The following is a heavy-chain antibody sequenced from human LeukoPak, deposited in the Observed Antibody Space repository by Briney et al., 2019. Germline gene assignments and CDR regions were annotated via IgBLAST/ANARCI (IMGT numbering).Heavy chain of an antibody. CDR3: ARHHPVYHWFDP. CDR2: ISSNSHT. V-gene: IGHV3-21*06. CDR1: GFTFSFYA. D-gene: IGHD1-14*01. Sequence: GGSLRLSCAASGFTFSFYAMSWVRQAPGKGLEWVSSISSNSHTYYAESVKGRFTISRDNAKNSLYLQMNSLRAEDTAVYYCARHHPVYHWFDPWGQGTLVTVSS. J-gene: IGHJ5*02.